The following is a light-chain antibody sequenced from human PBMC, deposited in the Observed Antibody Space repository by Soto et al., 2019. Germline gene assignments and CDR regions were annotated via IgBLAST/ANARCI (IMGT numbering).Light chain of an antibody. Sequence: DIQMTQSPSTLSASVGDRVTITCRASQTISSWLAWYQQKPGKAPKLLIYAASTLESGVSSRFSGRGSGTEFTLTINSLQPEDFATYYCQQYKSYLRTFGQGTKEEIK. CDR1: QTISSW. CDR2: AAS. J-gene: IGKJ1*01. V-gene: IGKV1-5*01. CDR3: QQYKSYLRT.